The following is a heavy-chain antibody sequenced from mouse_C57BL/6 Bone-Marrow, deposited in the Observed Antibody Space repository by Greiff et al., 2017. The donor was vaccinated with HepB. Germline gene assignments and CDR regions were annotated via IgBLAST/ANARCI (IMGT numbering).Heavy chain of an antibody. CDR2: IWSGGST. V-gene: IGHV2-2*01. D-gene: IGHD1-1*01. CDR1: GFSLTSYG. CDR3: ARKGGSSWGYWYFDV. Sequence: VKLVESGPGLVQPSQSLSITCTVSGFSLTSYGVHWVRHSPGKGLEWLGVIWSGGSTDYNAAFISRLSISKDNSKSQVFFKMNSLQADDTAIYYCARKGGSSWGYWYFDVWGTGTTVTVSS. J-gene: IGHJ1*03.